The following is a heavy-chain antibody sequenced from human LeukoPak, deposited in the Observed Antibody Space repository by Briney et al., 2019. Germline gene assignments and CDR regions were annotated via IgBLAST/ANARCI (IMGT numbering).Heavy chain of an antibody. J-gene: IGHJ5*02. CDR2: INPSGGST. D-gene: IGHD2/OR15-2a*01. CDR1: GYTFTNYY. V-gene: IGHV1-46*01. Sequence: GASVKVSCKASGYTFTNYYIHWIRQAPGQGLEWMGIINPSGGSTDYAQKFQGRVTITADKSTSTAYMELSSLRSEDTAVYYCARSIPGSTWGQGTLVTVSS. CDR3: ARSIPGST.